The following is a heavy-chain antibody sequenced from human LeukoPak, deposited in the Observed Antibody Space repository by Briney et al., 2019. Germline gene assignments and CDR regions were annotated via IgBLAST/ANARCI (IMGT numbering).Heavy chain of an antibody. CDR3: AKSPPITMIVVVITASAFDI. CDR2: ISGSGGST. V-gene: IGHV3-23*01. CDR1: GFTFSSYA. J-gene: IGHJ3*02. Sequence: QSGGSLRLSCAASGFTFSSYAMSWVRQAPGKGLEWVSAISGSGGSTYYADSVKGRFTISGDNSKNTLYLQMNSLRAEDTAVYYCAKSPPITMIVVVITASAFDIWGQGTMVTVSS. D-gene: IGHD3-22*01.